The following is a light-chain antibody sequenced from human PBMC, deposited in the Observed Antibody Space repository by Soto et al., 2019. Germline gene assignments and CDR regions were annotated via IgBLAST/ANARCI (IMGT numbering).Light chain of an antibody. CDR2: ETS. V-gene: IGKV1-5*03. CDR1: QTISSW. CDR3: QYYNDYCWT. J-gene: IGKJ1*01. Sequence: DIQLTQSPSTLSASVGDRVTITCRASQTISSWLAWYQQKPGKAPNLLIYETSNLESGVPSRFSGSGSGTEFTVPISSLQPDAFATYYCQYYNDYCWTFGQGTKVVIK.